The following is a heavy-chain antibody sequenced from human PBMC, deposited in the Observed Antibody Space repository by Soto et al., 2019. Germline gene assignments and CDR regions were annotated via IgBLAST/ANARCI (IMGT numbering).Heavy chain of an antibody. V-gene: IGHV3-66*01. CDR1: GFTVSSKY. Sequence: GGSLRLSCAASGFTVSSKYMSWVRQAPGKGLEWVSLIQSGGPTYYADSVKGRFTISRDTSENTVHLQMDSLRAEDTAVYYCAGGVLRFLEWLLSAFDYWGQGTLVTVSS. J-gene: IGHJ4*02. D-gene: IGHD3-3*01. CDR3: AGGVLRFLEWLLSAFDY. CDR2: IQSGGPT.